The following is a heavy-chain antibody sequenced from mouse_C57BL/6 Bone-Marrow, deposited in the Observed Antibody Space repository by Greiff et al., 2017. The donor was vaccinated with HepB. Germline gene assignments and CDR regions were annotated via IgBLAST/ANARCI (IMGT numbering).Heavy chain of an antibody. CDR3: ENYYGSSYDPFAY. CDR1: GYTFTDYY. D-gene: IGHD1-1*01. V-gene: IGHV1-19*01. CDR2: INPYNGGT. J-gene: IGHJ3*01. Sequence: EVQLQQSGPVLVKPGASVKMSCKASGYTFTDYYMNWVKQSHGKSLEWIGVINPYNGGTSYNQKFKGKATLTVDKSSNTAYMELNSLTSEDSAVYYCENYYGSSYDPFAYWGQGTLVTVSA.